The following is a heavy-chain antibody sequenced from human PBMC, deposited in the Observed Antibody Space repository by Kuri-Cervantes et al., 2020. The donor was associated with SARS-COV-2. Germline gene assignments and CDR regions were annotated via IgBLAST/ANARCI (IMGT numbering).Heavy chain of an antibody. CDR1: EFTFSNYV. Sequence: GESLKISCVASEFTFSNYVIHWVRQAPGKGLEWVAVIWYDGENEYYAGSVKGRFTISRDNSKNTVSLHMNSLRAEDTAMYYCARDLSSGLWAFDYWGQGTLVTVSS. CDR2: IWYDGENE. D-gene: IGHD5-18*01. J-gene: IGHJ4*02. CDR3: ARDLSSGLWAFDY. V-gene: IGHV3-33*08.